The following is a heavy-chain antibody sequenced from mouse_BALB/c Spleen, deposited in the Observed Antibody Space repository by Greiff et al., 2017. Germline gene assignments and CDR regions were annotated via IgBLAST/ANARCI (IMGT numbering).Heavy chain of an antibody. CDR2: INPGSGGT. Sequence: VQLQESGAELVRPGTSVKVSCKASGYAFTNYLIEWVKQRPGQGLEWIGVINPGSGGTNYNEKFKGKATLTADKSSSTAYMQLSSLTSDDSAVYFCARSDTTVVADYYAMDYWGQGTSVTVSS. V-gene: IGHV1-54*01. D-gene: IGHD1-1*01. CDR1: GYAFTNYL. J-gene: IGHJ4*01. CDR3: ARSDTTVVADYYAMDY.